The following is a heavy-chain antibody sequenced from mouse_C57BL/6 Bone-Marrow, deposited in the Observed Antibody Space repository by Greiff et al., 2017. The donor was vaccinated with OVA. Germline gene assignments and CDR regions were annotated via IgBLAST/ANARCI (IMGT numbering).Heavy chain of an antibody. J-gene: IGHJ2*01. CDR1: GYTFTDYY. CDR2: INPNNGGT. D-gene: IGHD2-12*01. V-gene: IGHV1-26*01. CDR3: ARRSYSLDY. Sequence: EVQLQQSGPELVKPGASVKISCKASGYTFTDYYMNWVKQSHGKSLEWIGDINPNNGGTSHNQKFKGKATLTVDKSSSTAYMELRSLTSEDSAVYYCARRSYSLDYWGQGTTLTVSS.